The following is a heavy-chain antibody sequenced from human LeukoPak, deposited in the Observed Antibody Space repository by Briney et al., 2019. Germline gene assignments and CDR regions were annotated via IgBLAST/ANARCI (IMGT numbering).Heavy chain of an antibody. J-gene: IGHJ4*02. CDR3: ATAIIIVHTRLCY. CDR1: GYTLTELS. D-gene: IGHD5-12*01. CDR2: FDPEDGET. Sequence: ASVKVSCKVSGYTLTELSMHWVRQAPGKGGEGRGGFDPEDGETIYAQKFQGRVTMPEATSTDTAYMELSSLRSEDTAVYYCATAIIIVHTRLCYWGQGTLVIVSS. V-gene: IGHV1-24*01.